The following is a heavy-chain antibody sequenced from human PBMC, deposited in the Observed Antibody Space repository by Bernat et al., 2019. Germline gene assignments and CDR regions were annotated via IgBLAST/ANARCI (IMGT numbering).Heavy chain of an antibody. CDR2: MSYDGSTQ. Sequence: QVYLVESGGGVVQPGGSLRLSCVASGFTFSYYGIHWVRQAPGKGLEWVAIMSYDGSTQYYADSVKGRFTISRDNSKNTLYLQMNSLRAEDTAVYYCAKDRRIAASLDYWGQGTLVTVSS. V-gene: IGHV3-30*18. J-gene: IGHJ4*02. CDR1: GFTFSYYG. CDR3: AKDRRIAASLDY. D-gene: IGHD6-25*01.